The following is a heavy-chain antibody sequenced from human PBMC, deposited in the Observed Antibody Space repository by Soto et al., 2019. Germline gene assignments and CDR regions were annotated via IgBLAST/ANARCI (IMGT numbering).Heavy chain of an antibody. CDR3: ASTIRGHGVKYIDF. CDR1: GDSVSSNSAA. Sequence: SQTLSLTCAISGDSVSSNSAAWNWIRQSPSRGLEWLGRTYYRSKWFNDHAISVKSRIAINPDTSKNHFSLQLNSVTPDDTAVYSCASTIRGHGVKYIDFWGQGTLVTVSS. D-gene: IGHD3-10*01. J-gene: IGHJ4*02. V-gene: IGHV6-1*01. CDR2: TYYRSKWFN.